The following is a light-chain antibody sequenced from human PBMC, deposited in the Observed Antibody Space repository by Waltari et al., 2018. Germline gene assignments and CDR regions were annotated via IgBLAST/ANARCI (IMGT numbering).Light chain of an antibody. CDR2: DAS. Sequence: EILLTQSPVTLSVSPGERATLSCTASQSVRSYLAWYQQKPGQAPRLLIYDASNRASGIPARFSGSGSGTDFTLTISNVGPEDFAVYYCQQRHDWPLNFGGGTKLEIK. CDR1: QSVRSY. J-gene: IGKJ4*01. CDR3: QQRHDWPLN. V-gene: IGKV3-11*01.